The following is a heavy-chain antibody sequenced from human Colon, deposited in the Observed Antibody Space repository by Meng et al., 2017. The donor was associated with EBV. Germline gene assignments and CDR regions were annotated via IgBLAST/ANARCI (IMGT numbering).Heavy chain of an antibody. D-gene: IGHD2-15*01. CDR2: INHVGST. J-gene: IGHJ4*02. Sequence: GQLQQWGAGLLKPSETLSLTCTVYGGCFSDSDWTWIRQPPGKGLEWIGEINHVGSTTYNPSLKSRVTISVDTSKNQFSLKLSSVTAADAAVYYCASSDCSGGTCYLDCWGQGTLVTVFS. V-gene: IGHV4-34*01. CDR1: GGCFSDSD. CDR3: ASSDCSGGTCYLDC.